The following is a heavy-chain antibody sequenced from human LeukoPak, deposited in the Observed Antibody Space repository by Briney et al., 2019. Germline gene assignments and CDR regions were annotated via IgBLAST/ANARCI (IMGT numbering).Heavy chain of an antibody. J-gene: IGHJ4*02. CDR3: AGRRSSGWYAY. CDR1: GFSFTNYW. D-gene: IGHD6-19*01. Sequence: SGGSLRLSCAVSGFSFTNYWMHWVRQDPGKGLVWVSVIYDSGTTYYADSVKGRFLIFRDTSKNTVDLQMNSLRVEDTAVYYRAGRRSSGWYAYWGQGTLVTVSS. CDR2: IYDSGTT. V-gene: IGHV3-53*01.